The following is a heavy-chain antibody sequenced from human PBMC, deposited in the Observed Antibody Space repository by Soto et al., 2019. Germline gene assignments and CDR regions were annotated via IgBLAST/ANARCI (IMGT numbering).Heavy chain of an antibody. J-gene: IGHJ5*02. D-gene: IGHD3-3*02. V-gene: IGHV3-11*05. CDR3: GRGWQQLEGLDWFAP. CDR2: ISSSSSYT. Sequence: GGSLRLSCAASGFTFSDYYMSWIRQAPGKGLEWVSYISSSSSYTNYADSVKGRFTISRDNAKSSLYLQMNSLRAEDTAVYYCGRGWQQLEGLDWFAPGGQGPLATVSS. CDR1: GFTFSDYY.